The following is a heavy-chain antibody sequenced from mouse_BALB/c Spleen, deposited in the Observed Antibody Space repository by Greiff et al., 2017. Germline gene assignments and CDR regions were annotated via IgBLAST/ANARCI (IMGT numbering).Heavy chain of an antibody. D-gene: IGHD2-3*01. Sequence: DVQLLESGGGLVKPGGSLKLSCAASGFTFSSYAMPWVRPTPEKRLEWVASISSGGSTSYPDRVMGRFTISRDNARNILYLQMSSLMSEDTAMYYCARGGVMIPAWFAYWGQGTLVTVSA. V-gene: IGHV5-6-5*01. CDR1: GFTFSSYA. CDR2: ISSGGST. J-gene: IGHJ3*01. CDR3: ARGGVMIPAWFAY.